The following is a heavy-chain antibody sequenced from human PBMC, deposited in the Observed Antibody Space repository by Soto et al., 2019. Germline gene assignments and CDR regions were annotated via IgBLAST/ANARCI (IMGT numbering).Heavy chain of an antibody. J-gene: IGHJ5*02. D-gene: IGHD6-13*01. CDR3: ARRERAAGTDWWFDP. CDR2: IYYSGST. CDR1: GGSISSSSFH. V-gene: IGHV4-39*01. Sequence: QLQLQESGPGLVKPSETLSLTCTVSGGSISSSSFHWGWIRQPPGKGLEWIGSIYYSGSTYYSPSLTSRVAISVDTSKNQYSLKLSSVTAADTAVYYCARRERAAGTDWWFDPWGQGTLVTVSS.